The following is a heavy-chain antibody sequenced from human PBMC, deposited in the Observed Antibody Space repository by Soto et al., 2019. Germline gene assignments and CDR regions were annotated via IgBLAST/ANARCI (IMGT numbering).Heavy chain of an antibody. J-gene: IGHJ6*02. CDR2: IYYSGST. CDR3: ARDGWVGANYYGMDA. V-gene: IGHV4-59*01. D-gene: IGHD1-26*01. CDR1: GGIISTYY. Sequence: PEKLRVTYTVSGGIISTYYWSWIRQPPGKGLEWIGYIYYSGSTNYNPSLKSRVTISVDTSKNQFSLKLSSVTAADTAVYFCARDGWVGANYYGMDAWCQGPTVT.